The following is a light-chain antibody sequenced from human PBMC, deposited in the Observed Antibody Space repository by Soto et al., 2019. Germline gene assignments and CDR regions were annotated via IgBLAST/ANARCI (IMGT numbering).Light chain of an antibody. CDR2: INN. V-gene: IGLV1-44*01. CDR3: SAWDDSLHVGL. CDR1: DSNVGSTA. J-gene: IGLJ3*02. Sequence: QLVLTQPPSASGAPGQRVTISCSGSDSNVGSTAVNWYQQVPGTAPKLLIFINNQRPSGVPDRFSGSKSGTSASLAISGLQAEDEADYYCSAWDDSLHVGLFGGGTKLTVL.